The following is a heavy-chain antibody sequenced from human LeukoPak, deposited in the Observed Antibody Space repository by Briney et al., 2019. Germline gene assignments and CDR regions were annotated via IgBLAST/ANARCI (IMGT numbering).Heavy chain of an antibody. CDR2: ISGSGGST. CDR3: AKVKKIGDYWDYFDY. D-gene: IGHD2-8*02. J-gene: IGHJ4*02. CDR1: GFTFSSYG. V-gene: IGHV3-23*01. Sequence: PGGSLRLSCAASGFTFSSYGMSWVRQAPGKGLEWVSAISGSGGSTYYADSVKGRFTISRDNSKNTLYLQMSSLRADDTAVYYCAKVKKIGDYWDYFDYWGQGTLVTVSS.